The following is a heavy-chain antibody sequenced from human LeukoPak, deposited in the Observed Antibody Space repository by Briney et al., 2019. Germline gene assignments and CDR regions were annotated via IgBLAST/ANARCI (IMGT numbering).Heavy chain of an antibody. CDR3: ARGRGSGYDWGYYYYYMDV. CDR2: IYYSGST. V-gene: IGHV4-59*04. CDR1: GGSISSYY. J-gene: IGHJ6*03. Sequence: PSETLSLTCTVSGGSISSYYWSWIRQPPGKGLEWIGIIYYSGSTYYNPSLKSRVTISVDTSKNQFSLKLSSVTAADTAVYYCARGRGSGYDWGYYYYYMDVWGKGTTVTISS. D-gene: IGHD5-12*01.